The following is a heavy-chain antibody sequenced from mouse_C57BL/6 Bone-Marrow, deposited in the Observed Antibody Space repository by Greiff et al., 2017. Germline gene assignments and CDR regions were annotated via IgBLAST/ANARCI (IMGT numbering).Heavy chain of an antibody. CDR2: IDPEDGDT. CDR3: TTYYGNYAGFAD. Sequence: VQLKESGAELVRPGASVKLSCTASGFTIKDYYMHWVKQRPEQGLEWIGRIDPEDGDTEYDPKFQGKATMTADKSSNTAYLQLSSLTSEDTGVYFCTTYYGNYAGFADWGQGTLGTVAA. V-gene: IGHV14-1*01. D-gene: IGHD2-1*01. J-gene: IGHJ3*01. CDR1: GFTIKDYY.